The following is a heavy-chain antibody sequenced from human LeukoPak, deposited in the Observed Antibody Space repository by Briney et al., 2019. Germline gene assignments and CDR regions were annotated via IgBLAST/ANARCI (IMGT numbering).Heavy chain of an antibody. CDR3: ARGPEAARFDY. J-gene: IGHJ4*02. V-gene: IGHV1-2*02. D-gene: IGHD6-13*01. Sequence: ASVKVSCKASGYTFTDYYMYWVRHAPGQGLEWMGWIDPDSGGTKFAQKFQGRVTMTRDTSHFTAYMEMGGLTSDDTAIYYCARGPEAARFDYWGQGTLVTVSS. CDR1: GYTFTDYY. CDR2: IDPDSGGT.